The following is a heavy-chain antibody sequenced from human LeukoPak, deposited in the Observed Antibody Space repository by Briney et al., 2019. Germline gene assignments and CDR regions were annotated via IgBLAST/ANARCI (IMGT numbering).Heavy chain of an antibody. CDR2: IIPIFGTA. CDR3: ARGWRGRDGHNYPYYYYYKDV. CDR1: GGTFSSYA. V-gene: IGHV1-69*05. J-gene: IGHJ6*03. Sequence: SVKVSCKASGGTFSSYAISWVRQAPGQGLEWMGGIIPIFGTANYAQKFQGRVTITTDESTSTAYMELSSLRSEDTAVYYCARGWRGRDGHNYPYYYYYKDVWGKGTTVTVSS. D-gene: IGHD5-24*01.